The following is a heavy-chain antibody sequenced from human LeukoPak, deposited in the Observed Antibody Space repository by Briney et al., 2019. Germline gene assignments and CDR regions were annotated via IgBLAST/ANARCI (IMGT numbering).Heavy chain of an antibody. CDR1: GYTFTSYD. Sequence: GASVKVSCKASGYTFTSYDTNWVRQATGQGLEWMGWMNPNSGNTGYAQKFQGRATMTRNTSISTAYMELSSLRSEDTAVYYCARGPDDSSSALSYYYYGMDVWGQGTTVTVSS. D-gene: IGHD6-6*01. CDR3: ARGPDDSSSALSYYYYGMDV. J-gene: IGHJ6*02. CDR2: MNPNSGNT. V-gene: IGHV1-8*01.